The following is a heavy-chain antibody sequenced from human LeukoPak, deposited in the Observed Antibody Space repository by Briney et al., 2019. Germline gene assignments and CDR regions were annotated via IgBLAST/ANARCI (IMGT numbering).Heavy chain of an antibody. CDR2: ILPMSGIP. D-gene: IGHD3-10*01. V-gene: IGHV1-69*04. J-gene: IGHJ6*02. Sequence: VSAVNVSFKSSGGTFSKDAISWVRQAPGQGREGMGMILPMSGIPNYAQKFQGRVTITADKSTRTAYMEVSSLRFEDTAVYFCAREDGWENYYKNDPYYYYGMDVWGQGHTFPVSS. CDR3: AREDGWENYYKNDPYYYYGMDV. CDR1: GGTFSKDA.